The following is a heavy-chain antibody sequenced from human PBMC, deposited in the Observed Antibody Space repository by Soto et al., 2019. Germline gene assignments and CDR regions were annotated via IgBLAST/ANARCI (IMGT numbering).Heavy chain of an antibody. CDR3: ARLPRTTTSGSGTDF. V-gene: IGHV4-39*01. J-gene: IGHJ4*02. Sequence: QLQLQESGLGLVKPSETLSLTCTVSGGSISGDYWGWIRQPPGKGLEWIATIYYSGRTFYNPSLESRVTIYVDTSRDQFSLKLTSVTAADTAVYYCARLPRTTTSGSGTDFWGQGTLVTVSS. D-gene: IGHD3-10*01. CDR1: GGSISGDY. CDR2: IYYSGRT.